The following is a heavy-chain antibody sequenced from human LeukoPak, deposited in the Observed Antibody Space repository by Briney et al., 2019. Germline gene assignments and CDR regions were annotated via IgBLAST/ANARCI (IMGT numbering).Heavy chain of an antibody. CDR3: APTAEAYTSWWKV. J-gene: IGHJ4*02. CDR2: INPDSGFT. V-gene: IGHV1-2*02. D-gene: IGHD3-16*01. CDR1: GYKFTDDY. Sequence: ASVKVSCKASGYKFTDDYMHWVRHAPGQGLEFMGWINPDSGFTNYAQKFKGRVTMTRDTSISTAYLEVRSLTSDDTAVYYCAPTAEAYTSWWKVWGQGTLVTVSS.